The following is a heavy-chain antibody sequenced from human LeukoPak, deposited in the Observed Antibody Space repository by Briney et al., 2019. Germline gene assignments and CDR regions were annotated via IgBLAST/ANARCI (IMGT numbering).Heavy chain of an antibody. Sequence: PGRSLRHSRAASGFIFDDYAMHGVRQAPGKGLERVSGISWNSGRVDYADSVKGRFTISRDNAKNSLHLQISSLRPEDTALYYCAKDWGGGCSSISCSETAIYNYGMDLWGQGTTVTVSS. CDR3: AKDWGGGCSSISCSETAIYNYGMDL. D-gene: IGHD2-2*01. CDR2: ISWNSGRV. CDR1: GFIFDDYA. V-gene: IGHV3-9*01. J-gene: IGHJ6*02.